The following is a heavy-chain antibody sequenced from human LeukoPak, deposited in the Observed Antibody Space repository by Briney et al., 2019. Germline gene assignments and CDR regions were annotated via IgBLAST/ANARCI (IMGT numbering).Heavy chain of an antibody. D-gene: IGHD3-10*01. J-gene: IGHJ6*04. V-gene: IGHV4-61*01. Sequence: SETLSLTCTVSGRSVSSGSYYWGWLRQPPGKGLEWIGHIYYSGSTNYNPSLQSRFTISVDTSKNQFSLKLSSVTAADTAVYYCARDSPPGYYYGMDVWGKGTTVTVSS. CDR3: ARDSPPGYYYGMDV. CDR2: IYYSGST. CDR1: GRSVSSGSYY.